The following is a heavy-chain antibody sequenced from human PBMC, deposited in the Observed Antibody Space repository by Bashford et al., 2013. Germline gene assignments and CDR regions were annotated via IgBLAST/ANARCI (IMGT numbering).Heavy chain of an antibody. D-gene: IGHD6-6*01. Sequence: SETLSLTCAVSGGSISSGGYSWSWIRQPPGKGLEWIGYIYHSGSTYYNPSLRTRVTISLDKSKNQFSLSLSSVTAADTAVYYCTRHEYGTSSAARDYWGQGTLVTVSS. V-gene: IGHV4-30-2*01. CDR3: TRHEYGTSSAARDY. CDR1: GGSISSGGYS. J-gene: IGHJ4*02. CDR2: IYHSGST.